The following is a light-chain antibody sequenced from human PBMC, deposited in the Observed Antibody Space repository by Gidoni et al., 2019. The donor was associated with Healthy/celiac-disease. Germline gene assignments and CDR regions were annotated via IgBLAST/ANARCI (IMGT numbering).Light chain of an antibody. J-gene: IGKJ1*01. Sequence: IQLTQSPSSLPASVGDRVTMTCRASQSISSYLNWYQQKPGKAPKLLIYAASSLQSGVPSRFSGSGSGTDFTLTISSLQPEDFATYYCQQSYSTHWTFGQGTKVEIK. CDR3: QQSYSTHWT. CDR1: QSISSY. V-gene: IGKV1-39*01. CDR2: AAS.